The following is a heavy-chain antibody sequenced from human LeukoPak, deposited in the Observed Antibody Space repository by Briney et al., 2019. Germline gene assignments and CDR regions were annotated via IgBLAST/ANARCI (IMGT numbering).Heavy chain of an antibody. D-gene: IGHD2-15*01. CDR3: AREIYCSGGSCPFVYYYYGMDV. V-gene: IGHV1-69*13. Sequence: SVKVSCKASGGTFSSYAISWVRQAPGQGLEWMGGIIPIFGTANYAQKFQGRVTITADESTSTAYMELSSLRSEDTAVYYCAREIYCSGGSCPFVYYYYGMDVWGQGTTVTVSS. CDR2: IIPIFGTA. CDR1: GGTFSSYA. J-gene: IGHJ6*02.